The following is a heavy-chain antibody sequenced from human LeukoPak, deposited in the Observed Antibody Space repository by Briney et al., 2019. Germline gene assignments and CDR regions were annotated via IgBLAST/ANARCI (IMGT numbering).Heavy chain of an antibody. J-gene: IGHJ6*02. CDR2: IYSGGGT. CDR1: GFTVNTNY. D-gene: IGHD3-3*02. V-gene: IGHV3-53*01. Sequence: LPGGSLRLSCAASGFTVNTNYMTWVRQAPGKGLEWVSVIYSGGGTYYADSVKGRFTISRQNSKNTLYLQMNSLRAEDTAVYYCARDRSPCHERFPGGICYGMDVWGQGTTVTVSS. CDR3: ARDRSPCHERFPGGICYGMDV.